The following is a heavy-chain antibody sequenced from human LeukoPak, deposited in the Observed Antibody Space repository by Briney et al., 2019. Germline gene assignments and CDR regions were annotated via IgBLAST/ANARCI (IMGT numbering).Heavy chain of an antibody. CDR2: MNPNTGNA. V-gene: IGHV1-8*01. CDR1: RYTFTTYD. J-gene: IGHJ5*02. D-gene: IGHD2-2*01. Sequence: GASVKVSCKASRYTFTTYDIIWVRQVTGQGLEWIGWMNPNTGNAGYAGNFQGRVTMTSSASLSTAYLQLSNLTCDDTALYYCARVMSSTTFYDQWGQGTLVTVSS. CDR3: ARVMSSTTFYDQ.